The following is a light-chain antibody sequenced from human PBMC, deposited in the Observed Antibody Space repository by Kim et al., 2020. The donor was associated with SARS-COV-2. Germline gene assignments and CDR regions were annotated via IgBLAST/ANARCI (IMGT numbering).Light chain of an antibody. Sequence: GQRVTISCSGSSSNIESNSVNWYQQFPGTAPKLLLYSNNQRPSGVPDRFSGSKSVTSASLAISGLQSEDEADYYCAAWDDSLNVPLFGGGTQLTVL. J-gene: IGLJ3*02. CDR3: AAWDDSLNVPL. V-gene: IGLV1-44*01. CDR2: SNN. CDR1: SSNIESNS.